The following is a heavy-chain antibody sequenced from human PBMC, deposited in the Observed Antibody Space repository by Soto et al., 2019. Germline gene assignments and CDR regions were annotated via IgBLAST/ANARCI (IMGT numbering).Heavy chain of an antibody. Sequence: SETLSLTCTVSGGSISSYYWSWIRPPPGKGLEWIGYIYYSGSTNYNPSLKSRVTISVDTSKNQFSLKLSSVTAADTAVYYCARGVVGATKAVLFDYWGQGTLVTV. CDR1: GGSISSYY. J-gene: IGHJ4*02. CDR2: IYYSGST. CDR3: ARGVVGATKAVLFDY. V-gene: IGHV4-59*01. D-gene: IGHD1-26*01.